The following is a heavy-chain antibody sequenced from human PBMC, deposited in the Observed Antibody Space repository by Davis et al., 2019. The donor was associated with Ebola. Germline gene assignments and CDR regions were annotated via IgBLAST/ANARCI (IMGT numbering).Heavy chain of an antibody. CDR3: ARAQFPTTSDH. CDR2: INPHNGNT. V-gene: IGHV1-18*04. Sequence: ASVKVSCKDSGYTFTSYGISWVRQAPGQGLEWMGWINPHNGNTNYAQNVQGRVTMTTDTSTSTAYMEVGSLTFDDTAVFYCARAQFPTTSDHWGQGTLVTVSS. J-gene: IGHJ4*02. CDR1: GYTFTSYG. D-gene: IGHD1-1*01.